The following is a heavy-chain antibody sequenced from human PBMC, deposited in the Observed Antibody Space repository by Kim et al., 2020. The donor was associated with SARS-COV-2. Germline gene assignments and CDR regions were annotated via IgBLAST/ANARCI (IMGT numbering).Heavy chain of an antibody. Sequence: GGSLRLSCAASGFTFSSYGMHWVRQAPGKGLEWVAVISYDGSNKYYADSVKGRFTISRDNSKNTLYLQMNSLRAEDTAVYYCAKDGGGEWLVRGWMDYWGQGTLVTVSS. V-gene: IGHV3-30*18. D-gene: IGHD6-19*01. CDR3: AKDGGGEWLVRGWMDY. J-gene: IGHJ4*02. CDR1: GFTFSSYG. CDR2: ISYDGSNK.